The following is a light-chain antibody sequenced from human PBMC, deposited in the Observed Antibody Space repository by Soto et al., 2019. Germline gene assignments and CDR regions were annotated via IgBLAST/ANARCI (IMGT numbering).Light chain of an antibody. CDR2: DVS. CDR1: SSDVGGYNY. CDR3: SSYTSSSTVI. Sequence: QSALTQPASVSGSPGQSITISCTGTSSDVGGYNYVSWYQQHPGKAPELMIYDVSYRPSGVSSRFSGSKSGNTASLTISGLQAEDDADYYCSSYTSSSTVIFGGGTKLTVL. V-gene: IGLV2-14*03. J-gene: IGLJ2*01.